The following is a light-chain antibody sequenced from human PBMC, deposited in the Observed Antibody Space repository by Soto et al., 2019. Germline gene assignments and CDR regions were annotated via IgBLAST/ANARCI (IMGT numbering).Light chain of an antibody. CDR3: QQYGGSTRT. J-gene: IGKJ1*01. CDR2: GAS. V-gene: IGKV3-20*01. CDR1: QSVTTQ. Sequence: EIVSTQSPGTLSLSPGDIATLSCRASQSVTTQLAWYQQKPGQAPRLIIHGASSRATGVPDRITGSGSGTDCTLSISRLEPEDVAVYYCQQYGGSTRTFGQGTKVDIK.